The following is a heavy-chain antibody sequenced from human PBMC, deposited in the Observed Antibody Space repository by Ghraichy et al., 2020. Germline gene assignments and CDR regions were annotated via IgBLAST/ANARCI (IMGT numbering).Heavy chain of an antibody. CDR3: ARDPPHSGYETQGVDY. CDR2: IIPIFGTA. J-gene: IGHJ4*02. V-gene: IGHV1-69*13. Sequence: SVKVSCKASGGTFSSYAISWVRQAPGQGLEWMGGIIPIFGTANYAQKFQGRVTITADESTSTAYMELSSLRSEDTAVYYCARDPPHSGYETQGVDYWGQGTLVTVSS. D-gene: IGHD5-12*01. CDR1: GGTFSSYA.